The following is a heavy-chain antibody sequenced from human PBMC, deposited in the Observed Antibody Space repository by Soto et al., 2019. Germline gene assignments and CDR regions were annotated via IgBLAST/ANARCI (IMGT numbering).Heavy chain of an antibody. J-gene: IGHJ5*02. CDR2: MNPNSGNT. Sequence: ASVKVSCKASGYTFTSYDINWVRQATGQGLEWMGWMNPNSGNTGYAQKFQGRVTMTRNTSISTAYMELSSLRSEDTAVYYCARSGLRSLEWFQRWFDPWGQGTLVTVSS. V-gene: IGHV1-8*01. CDR3: ARSGLRSLEWFQRWFDP. D-gene: IGHD3-3*01. CDR1: GYTFTSYD.